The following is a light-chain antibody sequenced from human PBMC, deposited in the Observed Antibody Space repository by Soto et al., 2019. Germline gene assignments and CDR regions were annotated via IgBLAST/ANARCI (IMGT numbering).Light chain of an antibody. CDR2: DVS. J-gene: IGLJ1*01. V-gene: IGLV2-14*01. CDR1: SSDVGGYDY. Sequence: QSALTQPASVSGSPGQSITISCTGTSSDVGGYDYVSWYQQHPGKAPKLMIYDVSDRPSGVSNRFSGSKSGNTASLTISGLQAEDEADYYCNSYRSSSTLGVFGTGTKVTVL. CDR3: NSYRSSSTLGV.